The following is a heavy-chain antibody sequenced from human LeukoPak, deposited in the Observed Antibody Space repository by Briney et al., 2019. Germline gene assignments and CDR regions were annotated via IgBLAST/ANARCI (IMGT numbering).Heavy chain of an antibody. CDR2: IKSDGSST. Sequence: PGGSLRLSCAASGFTFSSFWMHWVRQAPGKGLVWVSRIKSDGSSTNYADSVKGRFTISRDNVKNTLYLQMNTLRADDTAVYYCARNSLVGGASFDYWGQGTLVTVCS. D-gene: IGHD1-26*01. J-gene: IGHJ4*02. CDR1: GFTFSSFW. V-gene: IGHV3-74*01. CDR3: ARNSLVGGASFDY.